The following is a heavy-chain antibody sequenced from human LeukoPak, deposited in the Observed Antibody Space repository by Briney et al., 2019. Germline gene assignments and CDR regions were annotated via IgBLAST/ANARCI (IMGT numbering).Heavy chain of an antibody. D-gene: IGHD5/OR15-5a*01. CDR1: GFAVSSKY. CDR3: ATSGGVYSRDAFDV. CDR2: MYSDHNT. V-gene: IGHV3-66*01. J-gene: IGHJ3*01. Sequence: PGGSLRLSCAASGFAVSSKYMTWVRRAPGKGLECVSLMYSDHNTYYADSVKGRFTISRDNSRNSLYLQMNSLRAEDTAVYYCATSGGVYSRDAFDVRGQGAMVTVYS.